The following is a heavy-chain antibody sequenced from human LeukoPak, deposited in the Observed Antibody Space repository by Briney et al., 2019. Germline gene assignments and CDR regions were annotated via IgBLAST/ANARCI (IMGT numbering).Heavy chain of an antibody. D-gene: IGHD1-26*01. V-gene: IGHV1-18*01. CDR1: GYTFTSYG. CDR3: AGSSGSYSHDAFDI. Sequence: ASVKVSCKASGYTFTSYGISWVRQAPGRGLEWMGWISAYNGNTNYAQKLQGRVTMTTDTSTSTAYMELRSLRSDDTAVYYCAGSSGSYSHDAFDIWGQGTMVIVSS. J-gene: IGHJ3*02. CDR2: ISAYNGNT.